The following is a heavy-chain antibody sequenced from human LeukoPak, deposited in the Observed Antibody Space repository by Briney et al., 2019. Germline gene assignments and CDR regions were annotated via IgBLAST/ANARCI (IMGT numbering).Heavy chain of an antibody. D-gene: IGHD6-19*01. Sequence: GGSPRLSCAASGFTVSSNYMSWVRQAPGKGLEWVSVIYSGGSTYYAGSVKGRFTISRDNSKNTLYLQMNSLRAEDTAVYYCARLRQYSSGWGLFDYWGQGTLVAVSS. CDR2: IYSGGST. V-gene: IGHV3-66*04. J-gene: IGHJ4*02. CDR3: ARLRQYSSGWGLFDY. CDR1: GFTVSSNY.